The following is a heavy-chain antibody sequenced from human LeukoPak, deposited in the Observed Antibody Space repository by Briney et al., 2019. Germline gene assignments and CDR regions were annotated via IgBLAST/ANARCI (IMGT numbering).Heavy chain of an antibody. V-gene: IGHV3-23*01. J-gene: IGHJ4*02. CDR1: GFTLTNLA. CDR3: ARVPGSYYVDFDY. D-gene: IGHD3-10*01. CDR2: ISSSGGDT. Sequence: GGSLRLSCTASGFTLTNLAMTWVRQAPGKGLEGVSGISSSGGDTYHADSVKGRFTISRDNSKNTLYLQMNSLRPEDTGVYYCARVPGSYYVDFDYWGQGILVTVSS.